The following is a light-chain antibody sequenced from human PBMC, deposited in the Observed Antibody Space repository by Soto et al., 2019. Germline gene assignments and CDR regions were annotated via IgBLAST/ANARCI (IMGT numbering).Light chain of an antibody. CDR1: SSNIGAGYD. CDR3: QSYDSSLSGYV. V-gene: IGLV1-40*01. CDR2: GNS. J-gene: IGLJ1*01. Sequence: SVLTQPPSVSGAPGQRVTISCTGSSSNIGAGYDVHWYQQLPGTAPTLLISGNSNRPSGVPDRLSGSKSGTSASLAITGLRAEDEADYFCQSYDSSLSGYVFGTGTKVTVL.